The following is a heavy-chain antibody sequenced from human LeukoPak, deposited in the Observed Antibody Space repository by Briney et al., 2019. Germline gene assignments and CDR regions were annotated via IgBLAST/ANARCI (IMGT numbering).Heavy chain of an antibody. D-gene: IGHD2-2*02. CDR2: ISSSSSYI. Sequence: GGSLRLSCAASGFTFSSYSMNWVRQAPGKGLEWVSTISSSSSYIYYADSVKGRFTISRDNAKNSLYLQMNSLRAEDTAVYYCAREGKLGYCSSTSCYILGAFDIWGQGTMVTVSS. CDR3: AREGKLGYCSSTSCYILGAFDI. V-gene: IGHV3-21*01. J-gene: IGHJ3*02. CDR1: GFTFSSYS.